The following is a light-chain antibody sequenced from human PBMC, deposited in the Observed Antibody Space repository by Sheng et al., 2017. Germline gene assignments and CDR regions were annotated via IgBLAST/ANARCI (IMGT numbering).Light chain of an antibody. J-gene: IGKJ2*01. CDR2: DAS. CDR1: QSISDY. V-gene: IGKV3-11*01. CDR3: QQYNNWPMYT. Sequence: EIVLTQSPATLSLSPGERANLSCRASQSISDYLAWYQQRPGQAPRLLIYDASNRATGVPARFSGSGSGTAFTLTINSLQSEDFAVYYCQQYNNWPMYTFGQGTKLEIK.